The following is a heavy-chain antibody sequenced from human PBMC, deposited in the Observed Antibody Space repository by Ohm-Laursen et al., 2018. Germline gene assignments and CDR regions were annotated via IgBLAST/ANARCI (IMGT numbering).Heavy chain of an antibody. J-gene: IGHJ3*01. CDR2: INPNSGGT. V-gene: IGHV1-2*02. CDR3: ARDRNYYGSGTRDDAFDF. CDR1: GYTFSGYY. D-gene: IGHD3-10*01. Sequence: ASVKVSCKSSGYTFSGYYMHWVRQAPGQGLEWMGWINPNSGGTNYAQKFQGRVTMTRDASISTAYMELSRLRSDDTAVYYCARDRNYYGSGTRDDAFDFWGQGTMVTVSS.